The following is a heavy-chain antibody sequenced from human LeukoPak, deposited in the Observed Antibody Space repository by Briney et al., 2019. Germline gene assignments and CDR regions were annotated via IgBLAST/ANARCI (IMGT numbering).Heavy chain of an antibody. CDR2: IYYSGST. J-gene: IGHJ4*02. D-gene: IGHD1-26*01. CDR1: GDSISSSNW. CDR3: ARSVVGATTVDY. V-gene: IGHV4-4*02. Sequence: PSETLSLTCAVSGDSISSSNWWNWVRQPPGKGLEWIGYIYYSGSTNYNPPLKSRVTISVDTSKNQFSLKLSSVTAADTAVYYCARSVVGATTVDYWGQGTLVTVSS.